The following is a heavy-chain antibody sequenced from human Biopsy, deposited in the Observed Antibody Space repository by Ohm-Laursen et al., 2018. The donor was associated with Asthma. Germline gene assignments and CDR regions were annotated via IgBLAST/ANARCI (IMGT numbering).Heavy chain of an antibody. CDR1: GFTFGDYW. CDR3: ARTFHFWSPYHAEHYQL. Sequence: SLRLSCAASGFTFGDYWMSWVRQVPGKGLEWVANIKHDGSEKNHVDSLKGRFTIPRDNAKNSLYLQMNSPRAEDTAVYYCARTFHFWSPYHAEHYQLWGQGTLVTVSS. V-gene: IGHV3-7*01. CDR2: IKHDGSEK. J-gene: IGHJ1*01. D-gene: IGHD3-3*02.